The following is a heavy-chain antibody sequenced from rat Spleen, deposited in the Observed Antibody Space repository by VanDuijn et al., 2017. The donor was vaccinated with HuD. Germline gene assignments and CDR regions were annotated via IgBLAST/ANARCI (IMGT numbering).Heavy chain of an antibody. V-gene: IGHV5S10*01. CDR1: GFTFSDYN. J-gene: IGHJ2*01. CDR3: ATEIGHSPFDY. Sequence: EVQLVESGGGLVQPGRSLKLSCAASGFTFSDYNMAWVRQAPKKGLEWVATILYDGSSTYYRDSVKGRFTISRDNAKSTLYLQMDSLRSEDTATYYCATEIGHSPFDYWGQGVMVTVSS. D-gene: IGHD1-1*01. CDR2: ILYDGSST.